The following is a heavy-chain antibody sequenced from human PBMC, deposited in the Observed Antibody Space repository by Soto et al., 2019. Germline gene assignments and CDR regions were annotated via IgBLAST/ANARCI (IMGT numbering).Heavy chain of an antibody. CDR3: ARDAFDI. CDR2: IKEGGSKK. J-gene: IGHJ3*02. CDR1: GFSFSSSW. Sequence: EVPLVESGGGLVQPGGSLRLSCAASGFSFSSSWMSWVRQAPGRGLEWLANIKEGGSKKYYVDSVKGRFTISRDNARNSLYLQVNTLRAEDTAVYYCARDAFDIWGQGTLVTVSS. V-gene: IGHV3-7*04.